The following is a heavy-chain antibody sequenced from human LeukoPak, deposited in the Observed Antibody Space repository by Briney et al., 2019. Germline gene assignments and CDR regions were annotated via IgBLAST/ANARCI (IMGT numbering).Heavy chain of an antibody. CDR2: MKQDGSAS. V-gene: IGHV3-7*01. J-gene: IGHJ4*02. CDR1: GFHFYNYW. D-gene: IGHD2-15*01. Sequence: RGSLRHFCAGFGFHFYNYWIGWVGQAAREGPGGVANMKQDGSASHYADSVKGRFTISRDNAQNSVYLQMNSRRAEDTAVYYCTRDVVGSLDYWGLGTLVTVSS. CDR3: TRDVVGSLDY.